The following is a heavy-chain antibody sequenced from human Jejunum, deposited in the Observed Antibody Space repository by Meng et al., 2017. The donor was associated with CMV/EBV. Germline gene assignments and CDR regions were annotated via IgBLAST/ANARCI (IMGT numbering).Heavy chain of an antibody. CDR2: MYFSGIA. CDR1: GDPISSGSHS. J-gene: IGHJ4*02. Sequence: QLQAQESGAGLVKPAATLSLTCTASGDPISSGSHSWAWFRQPPGKRLEWIGSMYFSGIADYNPSLKSRVTISLHATQKQFSLRLTSVTAADSAVYFCARDLTNKWFYYWGQGTLVTVSS. CDR3: ARDLTNKWFYY. V-gene: IGHV4-39*07. D-gene: IGHD1-26*01.